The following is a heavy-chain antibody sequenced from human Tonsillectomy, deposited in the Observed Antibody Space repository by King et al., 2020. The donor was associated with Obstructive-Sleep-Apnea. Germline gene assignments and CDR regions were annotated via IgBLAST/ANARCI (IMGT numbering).Heavy chain of an antibody. CDR3: ASKPDIVVVVAAEYYFDY. J-gene: IGHJ4*02. D-gene: IGHD2-15*01. V-gene: IGHV4-39*07. CDR1: GGSISSSTYY. Sequence: QLQESGPGLVKPSETLSLTCTVSGGSISSSTYYWAWIRQPPGKGLEWIGSIFYTGSTYYNPSLKSRVTISVDTSKNQFSLKLSSVTAADTAVYFCASKPDIVVVVAAEYYFDYWGQGTLVTVSS. CDR2: IFYTGST.